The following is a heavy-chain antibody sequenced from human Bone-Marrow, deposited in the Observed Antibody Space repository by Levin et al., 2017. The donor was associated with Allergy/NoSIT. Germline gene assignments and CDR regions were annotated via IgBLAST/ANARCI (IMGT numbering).Heavy chain of an antibody. CDR1: GFTFSSYW. CDR2: IKSDESTT. D-gene: IGHD3-10*01. J-gene: IGHJ4*02. V-gene: IGHV3-74*01. Sequence: PGGSLRLSCAASGFTFSSYWMHWVRQAPGKGLVWVSRIKSDESTTSYADSVKGRFTISRDNAKNTLYLQMNSLRAEDTALYYCARARYGSGSPLDYWGQGTLVTVSS. CDR3: ARARYGSGSPLDY.